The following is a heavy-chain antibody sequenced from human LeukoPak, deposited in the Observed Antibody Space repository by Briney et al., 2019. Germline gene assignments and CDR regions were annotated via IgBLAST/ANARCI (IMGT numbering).Heavy chain of an antibody. J-gene: IGHJ4*02. CDR3: ARDPGTAMGRALDY. V-gene: IGHV3-74*01. CDR2: INSDESTT. Sequence: GGSLRLSCAASGFTFSNYWMHWVRKAPGKGLVWVSRINSDESTTTYADSAKGRFTISRDNAKNTLSLQMNSLRAEDTAVYYCARDPGTAMGRALDYWGQGTLVTVSS. D-gene: IGHD5-18*01. CDR1: GFTFSNYW.